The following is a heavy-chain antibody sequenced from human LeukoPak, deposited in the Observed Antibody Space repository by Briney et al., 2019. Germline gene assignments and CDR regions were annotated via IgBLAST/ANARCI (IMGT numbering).Heavy chain of an antibody. CDR2: IKSKTDGGTT. CDR3: TADYYDSSGYSQSPLDYFDY. CDR1: GFTFSNAW. V-gene: IGHV3-15*01. D-gene: IGHD3-22*01. Sequence: GGSLRLSCAASGFTFSNAWMNWVRQAPGKGLEWVGRIKSKTDGGTTDYAAPVKGRFTISRDDSKNTLYLQMNSLKTEDTAVYYCTADYYDSSGYSQSPLDYFDYWGQGTLVTVSS. J-gene: IGHJ4*02.